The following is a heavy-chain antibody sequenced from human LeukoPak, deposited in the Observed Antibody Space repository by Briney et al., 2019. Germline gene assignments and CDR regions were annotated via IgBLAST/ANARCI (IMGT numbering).Heavy chain of an antibody. CDR2: ISTNSHYI. CDR1: GFTFISYS. V-gene: IGHV3-21*01. CDR3: ARGCYFDY. Sequence: PGGSLRLSCAASGFTFISYSINWVRQAPGKGLEWVSSISTNSHYIYYADSVKGRFTISRDNAKNSLYLQMHSLRAEDTAVYYCARGCYFDYWGQGTLVTVSS. J-gene: IGHJ4*02.